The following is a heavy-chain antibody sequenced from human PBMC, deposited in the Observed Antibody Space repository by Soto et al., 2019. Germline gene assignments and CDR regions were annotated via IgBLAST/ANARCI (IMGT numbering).Heavy chain of an antibody. CDR1: GFSLRTSGVG. V-gene: IGHV2-5*02. Sequence: SGPTLVNPTQTLTLTCTFSGFSLRTSGVGVGWIRQPPGKALEWLALIYWDDDKRYSPSLKSRLTITKDTSKNQVVLTMTNMDPVDTATYYCAHIGWELLGKTFDYWGQGTLVTVSS. D-gene: IGHD1-26*01. J-gene: IGHJ4*02. CDR2: IYWDDDK. CDR3: AHIGWELLGKTFDY.